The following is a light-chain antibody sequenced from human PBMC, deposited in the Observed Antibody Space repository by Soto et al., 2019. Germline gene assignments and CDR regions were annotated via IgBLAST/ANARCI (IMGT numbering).Light chain of an antibody. J-gene: IGKJ4*01. Sequence: EIVMTQSPATLSVSPGERATLSCRASQSVNSNFAWYQQRPAQAPRLLIYDVSTRATGVPTRFSGSGSGTEFTLTISSLQSEDFAVYYCQQYHDWPLTFGGGTRVEIK. CDR3: QQYHDWPLT. CDR2: DVS. V-gene: IGKV3D-15*01. CDR1: QSVNSN.